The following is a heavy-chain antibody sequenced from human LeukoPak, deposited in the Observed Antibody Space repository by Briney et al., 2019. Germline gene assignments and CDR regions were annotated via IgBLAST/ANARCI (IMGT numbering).Heavy chain of an antibody. CDR3: ARVGPVLRYFGVPDY. D-gene: IGHD3-9*01. V-gene: IGHV4-34*01. CDR1: GGSFSGYY. Sequence: SETLSLTCAVYGGSFSGYYWSWIRQPPGKGLEWIGEINHSGSTNYNPSLKSRVTISVDTSKNQFSLKLSSVTAADTAVYYCARVGPVLRYFGVPDYWGQGTLVTVSS. J-gene: IGHJ4*02. CDR2: INHSGST.